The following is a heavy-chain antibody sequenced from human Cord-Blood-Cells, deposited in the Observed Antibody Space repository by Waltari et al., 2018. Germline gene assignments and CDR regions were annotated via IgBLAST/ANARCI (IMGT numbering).Heavy chain of an antibody. J-gene: IGHJ3*02. CDR2: IYHSGST. Sequence: QVQLQESGPGLVKPSETLSLTCTVSGYSISSGYYWGWIRQPPGKGLEWIGSIYHSGSTYYNPSLKSRVTISVDTSKNQFSLKLSSVTAADTAVYYCARDLFIYSSSWYDAFDIWGQGTMVTVSS. CDR3: ARDLFIYSSSWYDAFDI. D-gene: IGHD6-13*01. V-gene: IGHV4-38-2*02. CDR1: GYSISSGYY.